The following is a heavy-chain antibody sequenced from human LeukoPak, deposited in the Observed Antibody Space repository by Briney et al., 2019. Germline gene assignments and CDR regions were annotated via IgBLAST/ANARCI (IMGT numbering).Heavy chain of an antibody. CDR2: IYYSGST. CDR3: ACNSVMKVYPDTPYNWLCR. Sequence: SETLSLTCTVSGGSISSSSDYWGWIRQPPGKGLEWIGRIYYSGSTCYNPSLKSRVTISVDTSKNQFSLKLTSVTAADTAVYYCACNSVMKVYPDTPYNWLCRRGHGIPVTASS. V-gene: IGHV4-39*01. J-gene: IGHJ5*02. CDR1: GGSISSSSDY. D-gene: IGHD2/OR15-2a*01.